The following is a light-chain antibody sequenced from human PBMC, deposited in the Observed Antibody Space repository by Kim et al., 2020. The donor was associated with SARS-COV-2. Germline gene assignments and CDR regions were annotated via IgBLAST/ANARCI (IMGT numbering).Light chain of an antibody. V-gene: IGLV3-1*01. J-gene: IGLJ2*01. CDR1: KLGDKY. CDR3: QAWDSGVV. CDR2: QDA. Sequence: VSVSPGQTASITCSGDKLGDKYVCWYEQKPGQSPVLVIYQDAKRHSGIPERFSGSNSGDTATLTIRGTQAMDEADYYCQAWDSGVVFGGGTQLTVL.